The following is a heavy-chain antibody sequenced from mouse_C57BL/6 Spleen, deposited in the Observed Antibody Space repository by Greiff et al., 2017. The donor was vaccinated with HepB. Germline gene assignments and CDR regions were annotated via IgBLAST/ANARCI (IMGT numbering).Heavy chain of an antibody. CDR1: GFTFSSYT. CDR3: ARRDYGNFFAY. V-gene: IGHV5-9*01. Sequence: DVKLVESGGGLVKPGGSLKLSCAASGFTFSSYTMSWVRQTPEKRLEWVATISGGGGNTYYPDSVKGRFTISRDNAKNTLYLQMSSLRSEDTALYYCARRDYGNFFAYWGQGTLVTVSA. D-gene: IGHD2-1*01. J-gene: IGHJ3*01. CDR2: ISGGGGNT.